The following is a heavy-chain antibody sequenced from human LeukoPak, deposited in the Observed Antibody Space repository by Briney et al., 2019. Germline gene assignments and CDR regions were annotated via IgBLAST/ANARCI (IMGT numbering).Heavy chain of an antibody. CDR1: GGSISSYY. CDR2: IYYSGST. V-gene: IGHV4-59*08. D-gene: IGHD4-17*01. Sequence: SETLSLTCTVSGGSISSYYWSWIRQPPGKGLEWIGYIYYSGSTNYNPSLKSRVTISVDTSKNQFSLKLSSVTAADTAVYYCARLYGDYGFDYWGQGTLVTVSS. CDR3: ARLYGDYGFDY. J-gene: IGHJ4*02.